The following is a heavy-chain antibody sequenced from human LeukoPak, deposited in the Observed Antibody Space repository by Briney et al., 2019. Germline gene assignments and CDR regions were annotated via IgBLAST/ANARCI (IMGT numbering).Heavy chain of an antibody. CDR2: IYTSGST. J-gene: IGHJ6*03. V-gene: IGHV4-61*02. Sequence: SETLSLTCTVSGGSISSGSYYWSWIRQPAGKGLEWIGRIYTSGSTNYNPSLKSRVTISVDTSKNQFSLKLSSVTAADTAVYYCARVRARMTTVIFYYYYYMDVWGKGTTVTVSS. CDR1: GGSISSGSYY. CDR3: ARVRARMTTVIFYYYYYMDV. D-gene: IGHD4-17*01.